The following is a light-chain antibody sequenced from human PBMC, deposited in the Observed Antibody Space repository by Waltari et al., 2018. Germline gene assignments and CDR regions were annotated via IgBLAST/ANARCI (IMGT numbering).Light chain of an antibody. J-gene: IGLJ2*01. CDR1: SSDIVGYDY. CDR3: SSYTSTSTLGI. V-gene: IGLV2-14*03. CDR2: DVT. Sequence: QSALTQPASVSGSPGQSITISCTGTSSDIVGYDYVYWYQQHPGKAPKLMIYDVTKRPSGVSDRFSGSKSGNTAALTISGLQAEDEADYYCSSYTSTSTLGIFGGGTKLTVL.